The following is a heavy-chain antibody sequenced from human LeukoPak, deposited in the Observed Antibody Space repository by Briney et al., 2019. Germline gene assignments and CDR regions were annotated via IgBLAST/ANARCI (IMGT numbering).Heavy chain of an antibody. J-gene: IGHJ5*02. CDR2: ISSSGSTI. D-gene: IGHD3-3*01. Sequence: PGGSLRLSCAASGFTFSDYYMSWIRQAPGKGLEWVSYISSSGSTIYYADSVKGRFTISRDNAKNSLYLQMNSLRAEDTAVYYCARSVDDFWSGYYGNWFDPWGQGTLVTVSS. V-gene: IGHV3-11*04. CDR1: GFTFSDYY. CDR3: ARSVDDFWSGYYGNWFDP.